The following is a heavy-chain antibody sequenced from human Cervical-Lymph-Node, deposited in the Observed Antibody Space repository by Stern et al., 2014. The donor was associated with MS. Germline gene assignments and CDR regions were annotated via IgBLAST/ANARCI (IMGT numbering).Heavy chain of an antibody. CDR1: GGTFSSYA. D-gene: IGHD5-12*01. CDR3: ARDSLATSDAFDI. V-gene: IGHV1-69*17. CDR2: IIPIFGIG. J-gene: IGHJ3*02. Sequence: QLVQSGAEVKKPGSSVKVSCKASGGTFSSYAISWVRQAPGQGLEWMGAIIPIFGIGNYAQKFQGRVTITADKSTSTAYMELSSLRSEDTAVYYCARDSLATSDAFDIWGQGTMVTVS.